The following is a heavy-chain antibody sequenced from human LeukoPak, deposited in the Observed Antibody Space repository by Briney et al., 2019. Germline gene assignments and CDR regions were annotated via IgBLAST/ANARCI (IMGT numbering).Heavy chain of an antibody. J-gene: IGHJ5*02. V-gene: IGHV4-34*01. CDR3: ARGLLRRTIPFDP. CDR1: GGSFSGYY. Sequence: SETLSLTCAVYGGSFSGYYWSWIRQPPGKGLEWIGEINHSGSTNYNPSLKSRVTISVDTSKNQFSLKLSSVTAADTAVYYCARGLLRRTIPFDPWGQGTLVTVSS. D-gene: IGHD1-14*01. CDR2: INHSGST.